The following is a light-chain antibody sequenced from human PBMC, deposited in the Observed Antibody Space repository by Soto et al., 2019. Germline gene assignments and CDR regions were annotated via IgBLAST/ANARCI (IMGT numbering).Light chain of an antibody. J-gene: IGKJ5*01. CDR3: MQALQSPRT. CDR1: QSLLHNNGYNY. V-gene: IGKV2-28*01. CDR2: LGS. Sequence: DIVMTQSPLSLPVTPGEPASISCRSSQSLLHNNGYNYLDWFLQKPGQSPQLLIYLGSYRVSRVPDRFSGSGSGTDFTLKISRVEAEDAGVYYCMQALQSPRTFGQGTRLEIK.